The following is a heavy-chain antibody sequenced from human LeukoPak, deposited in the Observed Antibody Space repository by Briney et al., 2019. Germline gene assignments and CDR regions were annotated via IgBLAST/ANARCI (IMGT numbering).Heavy chain of an antibody. D-gene: IGHD6-25*01. J-gene: IGHJ4*02. Sequence: GRSLRLSCAASGFTFSSYGMHWVRQAPGKGLEWVAVISYDGSNKYYADSVKGRFTISRDNSKNTLYLQMNSLRAEDTAVYYCAKDSRSGSLFDYWGQGTLVTVSS. CDR1: GFTFSSYG. CDR3: AKDSRSGSLFDY. CDR2: ISYDGSNK. V-gene: IGHV3-30*18.